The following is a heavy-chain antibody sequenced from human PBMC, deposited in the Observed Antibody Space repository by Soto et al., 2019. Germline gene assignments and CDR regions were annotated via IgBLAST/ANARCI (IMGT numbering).Heavy chain of an antibody. V-gene: IGHV4-30-4*01. J-gene: IGHJ3*02. CDR2: IYYSGST. CDR3: AREVYDSSGSGAFDI. D-gene: IGHD3-22*01. Sequence: SETLSLTCTVSGGSISSGDYYWSWIRQPPGKGLEWIGYIYYSGSTYYNPSLKSRVTISVDTSKNQFSLKLSSVTAADTAVYYCAREVYDSSGSGAFDIWGQGTMVTVSS. CDR1: GGSISSGDYY.